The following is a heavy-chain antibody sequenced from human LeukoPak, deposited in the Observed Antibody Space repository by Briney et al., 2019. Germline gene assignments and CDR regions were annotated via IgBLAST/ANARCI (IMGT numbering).Heavy chain of an antibody. CDR2: IKSKTDGGQT. D-gene: IGHD3-10*01. V-gene: IGHV3-15*01. Sequence: GGSLRLSCAASGFTFINAGMSWVRQAPGKGLEWVGRIKSKTDGGQTDYTAPVKGRFTISRDDSKHTLYLQMNSLKTEDTAVYYCTKHSGSPVENRVYYCGMDVWGQGTTVTVSS. CDR3: TKHSGSPVENRVYYCGMDV. CDR1: GFTFINAG. J-gene: IGHJ6*02.